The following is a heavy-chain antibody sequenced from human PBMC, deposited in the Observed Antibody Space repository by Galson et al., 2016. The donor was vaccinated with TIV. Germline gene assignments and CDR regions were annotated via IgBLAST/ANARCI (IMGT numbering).Heavy chain of an antibody. CDR3: TRSGDYGDY. J-gene: IGHJ4*02. Sequence: TGKVSCKASGYTFTSYDINWVRQATGQGLEWMGWMNPNSGNTGYAQKFRGRVTMTRNTSVRTAYMELSSLRSEETAVYYCTRSGDYGDYWGQGTLVTVSS. V-gene: IGHV1-8*02. D-gene: IGHD4-17*01. CDR1: GYTFTSYD. CDR2: MNPNSGNT.